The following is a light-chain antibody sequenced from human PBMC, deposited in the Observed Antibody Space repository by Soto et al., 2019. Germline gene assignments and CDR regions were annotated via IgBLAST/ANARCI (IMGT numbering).Light chain of an antibody. Sequence: QSALTQPASVSGSPGQSITISCTGTSSDVGGYNYVSWYQQHPGKAPRLMIYDVTSRPSGVSNRFSGSKSGNTASLTISGLQADDEADYYCTSYTSRNTLLFGGGTKLTVL. CDR2: DVT. V-gene: IGLV2-14*01. CDR1: SSDVGGYNY. CDR3: TSYTSRNTLL. J-gene: IGLJ2*01.